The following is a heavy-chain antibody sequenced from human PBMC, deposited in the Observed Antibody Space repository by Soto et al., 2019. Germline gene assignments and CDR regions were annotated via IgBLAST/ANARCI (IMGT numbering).Heavy chain of an antibody. CDR1: GYTFTSYG. J-gene: IGHJ3*02. CDR2: ISAYNGNT. V-gene: IGHV1-18*04. Sequence: ASVKVSCKASGYTFTSYGISWVRQAPGQGLEWMGWISAYNGNTNYAQKLQGRVTMTTDTSTGTAYMELRSLRSDDTAVYYCARGVSTAESYYDYVWGSYRYTSRAFDIWGQGTMVTVSS. CDR3: ARGVSTAESYYDYVWGSYRYTSRAFDI. D-gene: IGHD3-16*02.